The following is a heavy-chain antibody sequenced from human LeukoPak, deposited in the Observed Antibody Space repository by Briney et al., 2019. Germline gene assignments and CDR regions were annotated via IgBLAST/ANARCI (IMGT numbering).Heavy chain of an antibody. CDR1: GGSISSSSYY. V-gene: IGHV4-39*01. D-gene: IGHD4-11*01. CDR3: ARHLTTTYIDY. Sequence: SETLSLTCTVSGGSISSSSYYWGWIRQPPGKGLEWIGSIYYSGSTYYNLSLKSRVTISVDTSKNQFSLKLSSVTAADTAVYYCARHLTTTYIDYWGQGTLVTVSS. J-gene: IGHJ4*02. CDR2: IYYSGST.